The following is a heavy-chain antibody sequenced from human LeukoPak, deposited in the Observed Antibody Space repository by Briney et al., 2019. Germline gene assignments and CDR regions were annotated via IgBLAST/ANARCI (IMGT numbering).Heavy chain of an antibody. Sequence: ASVKVSCKASGYTFTSYYMHWVRQAPGQGLEWMGWINTNTGNPTYAQGFTGRFVFSLDTSVSTAYLQISSLKAEDTAVYYCARAIIREVAVAGTGRAFDIWGQGTMVTVSS. J-gene: IGHJ3*02. CDR2: INTNTGNP. CDR3: ARAIIREVAVAGTGRAFDI. D-gene: IGHD6-19*01. V-gene: IGHV7-4-1*02. CDR1: GYTFTSYY.